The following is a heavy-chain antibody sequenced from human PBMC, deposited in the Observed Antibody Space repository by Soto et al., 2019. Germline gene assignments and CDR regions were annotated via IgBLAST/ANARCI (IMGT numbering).Heavy chain of an antibody. CDR3: ARDKAPGWFDP. CDR1: GFTFSDYY. Sequence: QVQLVESGGGLVKPGGSLRLSCAASGFTFSDYYMSWIRQAPGKGLEWVSYISSSSSYTNYADSVKGRFTISRDNAKNSLSLQMNSLRAEDTAVYYCARDKAPGWFDPWGQRTLVTVSS. CDR2: ISSSSSYT. V-gene: IGHV3-11*06. J-gene: IGHJ5*02.